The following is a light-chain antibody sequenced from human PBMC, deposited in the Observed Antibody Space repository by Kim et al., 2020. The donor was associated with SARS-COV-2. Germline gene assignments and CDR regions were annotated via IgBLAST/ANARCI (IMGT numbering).Light chain of an antibody. CDR1: NIGNKR. CDR2: SDD. V-gene: IGLV3-21*04. Sequence: SYELTQPPSVSVAPGKTATITCGGNNIGNKRVHWYQQKPGQAPILVFYSDDDRPSGNPERLSGSSSGSTATLTISRVEAADEADYYCQVWDSGSDHYVFGTGTKVTVL. J-gene: IGLJ1*01. CDR3: QVWDSGSDHYV.